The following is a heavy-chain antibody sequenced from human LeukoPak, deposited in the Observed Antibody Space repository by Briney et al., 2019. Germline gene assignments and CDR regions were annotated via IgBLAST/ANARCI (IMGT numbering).Heavy chain of an antibody. J-gene: IGHJ4*02. D-gene: IGHD2-2*01. Sequence: GGSLRLSCAASGFTFSDYYMSWIRQAPGKGLEWVSYISSSSSYTNYADSVKSRFTISRDNAKNSLYLQMNSLRAEDTAVYYCARSSYYFDYWGQGTLVTVSS. CDR1: GFTFSDYY. CDR2: ISSSSSYT. CDR3: ARSSYYFDY. V-gene: IGHV3-11*03.